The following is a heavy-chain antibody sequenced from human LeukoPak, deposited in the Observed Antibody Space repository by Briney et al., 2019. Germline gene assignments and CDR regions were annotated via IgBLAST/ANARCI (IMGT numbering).Heavy chain of an antibody. J-gene: IGHJ4*02. CDR2: IYYSGST. D-gene: IGHD2-15*01. CDR1: GGSISSGGYY. V-gene: IGHV4-31*03. CDR3: ASSRNHSLVVAATNYFDY. Sequence: SETLSLTCTVSGGSISSGGYYWSWIRQHPGKGLEWIGYIYYSGSTYYNPSLKSRVTISVDTSKNQFSLKLSSVTAADTAVYYCASSRNHSLVVAATNYFDYWGQGTLVTVSS.